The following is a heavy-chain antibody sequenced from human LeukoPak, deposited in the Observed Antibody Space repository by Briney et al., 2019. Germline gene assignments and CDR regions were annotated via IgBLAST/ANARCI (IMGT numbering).Heavy chain of an antibody. CDR3: ATHYTPIVVVVAATQPFDY. J-gene: IGHJ4*02. CDR1: GYTFTSNY. V-gene: IGHV1-24*01. CDR2: FDPEDGET. D-gene: IGHD2-15*01. Sequence: ASVKVSCKASGYTFTSNYIHWVRQAPGKGLEWMGGFDPEDGETIYAQKFQGRVTMTEDTSTDTAYMELSSLRSEDTAVYYCATHYTPIVVVVAATQPFDYWGQGTLVTVSS.